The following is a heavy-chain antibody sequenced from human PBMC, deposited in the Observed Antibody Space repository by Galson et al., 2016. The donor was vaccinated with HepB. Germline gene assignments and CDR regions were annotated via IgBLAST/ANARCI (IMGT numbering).Heavy chain of an antibody. CDR2: ISRSSSYI. D-gene: IGHD3-22*01. V-gene: IGHV3-21*01. CDR3: ARDLYDSSGYPNDYFHYYGMDV. CDR1: GFTFSSYS. J-gene: IGHJ6*01. Sequence: SLRLSCAASGFTFSSYSMNWVRQAPGKGLEWVSSISRSSSYIYYADSVKGRFTISRDNAKNSLHLQMNSLRAEDTAVYYCARDLYDSSGYPNDYFHYYGMDVWGQGTTVTVSS.